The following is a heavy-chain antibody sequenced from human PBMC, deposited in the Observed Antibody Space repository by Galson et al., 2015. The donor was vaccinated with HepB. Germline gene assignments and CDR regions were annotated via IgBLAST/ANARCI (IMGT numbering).Heavy chain of an antibody. D-gene: IGHD6-19*01. Sequence: SLRLSCAASGFTFDDHSMHWVRQAPGKGLEWVSGISWNSDNAGYADAVKSRFTISRDNTENSLYLQMNSLRPEDTALYYCARGQWLATNPRFDYWGQGILVTVSS. J-gene: IGHJ4*02. CDR1: GFTFDDHS. CDR2: ISWNSDNA. CDR3: ARGQWLATNPRFDY. V-gene: IGHV3-9*01.